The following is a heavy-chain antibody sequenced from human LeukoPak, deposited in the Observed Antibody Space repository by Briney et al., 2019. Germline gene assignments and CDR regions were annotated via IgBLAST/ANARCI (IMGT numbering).Heavy chain of an antibody. CDR2: IYTSGST. CDR1: GGSISGYY. Sequence: SETLSLTCTVSGGSISGYYWSWIRQSAGKGLEWIGRIYTSGSTNNNPPLKSRVTMSVDTSSNQLSLKLSSVTAADTAIYYCARHATNIYGPFDYWGQGTLVTVSS. D-gene: IGHD3-10*01. J-gene: IGHJ4*02. V-gene: IGHV4-4*07. CDR3: ARHATNIYGPFDY.